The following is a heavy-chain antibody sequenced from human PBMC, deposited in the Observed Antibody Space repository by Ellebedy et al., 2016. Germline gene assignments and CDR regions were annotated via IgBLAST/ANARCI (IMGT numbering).Heavy chain of an antibody. CDR2: ITHSGST. D-gene: IGHD2/OR15-2a*01. V-gene: IGHV4-30-2*01. CDR1: GGSISSGGYS. Sequence: SETLSLTXAVSGGSISSGGYSWSWIRQPPGKGLEWIGYITHSGSTYYNSSLKSRVTISMDRSKNQFSLKLSSVIAADTAVYYCARVVSLGMDVWGQGATVTVSS. CDR3: ARVVSLGMDV. J-gene: IGHJ6*02.